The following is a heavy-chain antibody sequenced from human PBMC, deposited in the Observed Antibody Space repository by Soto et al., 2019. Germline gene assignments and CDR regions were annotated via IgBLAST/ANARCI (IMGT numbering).Heavy chain of an antibody. CDR2: VSPTFRTS. D-gene: IGHD3-10*01. Sequence: QVQLVQSGAEVKKPGSSVKVSCKTSGVSFNNNGIGWVRQAPGHGLEWMGGVSPTFRTSNYARKFQGRISINADASTGTVNMELSSLTSEDTAQYYCARVLYYGSGSYSPYGMDVWGQGTTVNVSS. CDR3: ARVLYYGSGSYSPYGMDV. CDR1: GVSFNNNG. V-gene: IGHV1-69*01. J-gene: IGHJ6*02.